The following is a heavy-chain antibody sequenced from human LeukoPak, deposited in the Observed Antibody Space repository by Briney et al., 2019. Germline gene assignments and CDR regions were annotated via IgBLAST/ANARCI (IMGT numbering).Heavy chain of an antibody. V-gene: IGHV1-69*05. J-gene: IGHJ3*02. CDR2: IIPIFGTA. CDR1: GGTFSSYA. Sequence: SVKVSCKASGGTFSSYAISWVRQAPGQGLEWMGGIIPIFGTANYAQKFQGRVTITTDESTSTAYMELSSLRSEDTAVYYCAREGLHIRLGAFDIWGQGTMVTVSS. CDR3: AREGLHIRLGAFDI. D-gene: IGHD5-24*01.